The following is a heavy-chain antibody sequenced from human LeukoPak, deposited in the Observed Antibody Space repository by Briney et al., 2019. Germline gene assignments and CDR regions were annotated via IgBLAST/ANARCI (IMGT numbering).Heavy chain of an antibody. CDR3: AKVAVEYYYGSGSFDY. CDR1: GGTFSSYA. CDR2: IIPIFGTA. V-gene: IGHV1-69*13. J-gene: IGHJ4*02. D-gene: IGHD3-10*01. Sequence: SVKVSCKASGGTFSSYAIGWVRQAPGQGLEWMGGIIPIFGTANYAQKFQGRVTITADESTSTAYMELSSLRSEDTAVYYCAKVAVEYYYGSGSFDYWGQGTLVTVSS.